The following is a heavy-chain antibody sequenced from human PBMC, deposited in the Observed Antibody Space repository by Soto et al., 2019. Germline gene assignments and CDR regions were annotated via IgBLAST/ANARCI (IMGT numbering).Heavy chain of an antibody. CDR2: IKSKTDGGTT. Sequence: RVPYTAADFTIRNPCVHWILKATGKGLEWVGRIKSKTDGGTTDFAAPVRGRFAISRDDSKNMVYIQMNSLKTEETAVYYCSTDSYITMIVVRLGYWGHGILVTVSS. J-gene: IGHJ4*01. D-gene: IGHD3-22*01. CDR1: DFTIRNPC. V-gene: IGHV3-15*07. CDR3: STDSYITMIVVRLGY.